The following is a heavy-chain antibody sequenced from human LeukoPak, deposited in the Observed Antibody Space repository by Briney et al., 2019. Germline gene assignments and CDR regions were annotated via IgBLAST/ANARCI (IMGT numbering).Heavy chain of an antibody. CDR1: GYSFTSND. V-gene: IGHV1-8*01. CDR2: MNANTGNT. CDR3: ARSGRGTYYYFDL. Sequence: ASVRVSCKASGYSFTSNDINWVRQATGQGLEWLGWMNANTGNTGYAQKLQGRVTMTAETSTGTAYMDLRNLRFDDTAVYFCARSGRGTYYYFDLWGQGTLVTVSS. J-gene: IGHJ4*02. D-gene: IGHD1-26*01.